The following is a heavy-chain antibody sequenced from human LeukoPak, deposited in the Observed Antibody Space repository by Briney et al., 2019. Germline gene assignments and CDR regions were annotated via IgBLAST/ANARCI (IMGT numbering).Heavy chain of an antibody. J-gene: IGHJ5*02. CDR1: GYTFTSYG. CDR3: ARGGGYYNIPTLLIA. Sequence: ASVKVSCKASGYTFTSYGISWVRQAPGQGREWMGWISAYNGNTNYAQKLQGRVTMTTDTSTSTAYMELRSLRSDDTAVYYCARGGGYYNIPTLLIAWGQGTLVTVSS. D-gene: IGHD3-22*01. CDR2: ISAYNGNT. V-gene: IGHV1-18*01.